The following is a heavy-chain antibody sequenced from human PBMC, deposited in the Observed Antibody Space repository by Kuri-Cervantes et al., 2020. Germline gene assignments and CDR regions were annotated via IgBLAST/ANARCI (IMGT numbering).Heavy chain of an antibody. Sequence: GESLKISCAASGFTVSSTYMSWVRQAPGKGLESISLIYSGAGTYFADSVKGRFSISRHNSRNTLYLQMDSLRAEDTAVYYCARAELGYCSGGSCYSGAFDIWGQGTMVTVSS. J-gene: IGHJ3*02. CDR2: IYSGAGT. CDR3: ARAELGYCSGGSCYSGAFDI. V-gene: IGHV3-53*01. D-gene: IGHD2-15*01. CDR1: GFTVSSTY.